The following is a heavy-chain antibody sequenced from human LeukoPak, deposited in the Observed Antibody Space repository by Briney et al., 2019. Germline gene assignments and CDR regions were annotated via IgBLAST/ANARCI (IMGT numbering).Heavy chain of an antibody. CDR3: ARVAGFHDAFDI. CDR1: GFTFSSYG. Sequence: GGSLRLSCAASGFTFSSYGMHWVRQAPGKGLEWVAFIRYDGSNKYYADSVKGRFTISRDNSKNTLYLQMNSLRAEDTAVYYCARVAGFHDAFDIWGQGTMVTVSS. V-gene: IGHV3-30*02. D-gene: IGHD6-19*01. J-gene: IGHJ3*02. CDR2: IRYDGSNK.